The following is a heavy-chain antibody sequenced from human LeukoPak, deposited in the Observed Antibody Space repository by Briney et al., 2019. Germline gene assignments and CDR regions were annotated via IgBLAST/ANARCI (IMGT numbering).Heavy chain of an antibody. CDR1: GGSVSSGSSY. D-gene: IGHD5-18*01. J-gene: IGHJ4*02. CDR2: IYYSGST. CDR3: AIVDHLKGSYGLWK. V-gene: IGHV4-61*01. Sequence: SETLSLTCTVSGGSVSSGSSYWSWIRQPPGKGLEWIWYIYYSGSTNYNPSLKTRVTISVDTSKSQCSLKLSSTTAADTAVDYCAIVDHLKGSYGLWKWGQKTLGTVSS.